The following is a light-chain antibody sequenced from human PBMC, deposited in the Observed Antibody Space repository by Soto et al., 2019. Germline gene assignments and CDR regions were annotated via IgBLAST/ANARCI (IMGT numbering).Light chain of an antibody. CDR1: SSNIGRNT. J-gene: IGLJ1*01. CDR2: TND. Sequence: QSVLTQPPSASGTPGQRVSISCSGGSSNIGRNTVNWYQHLPGTAPRLLIYTNDQRPSGVPDRFSGSKSGTSASLAISGLQSEDEADYYCAAWDATSSFVFGTGTKVTV. CDR3: AAWDATSSFV. V-gene: IGLV1-44*01.